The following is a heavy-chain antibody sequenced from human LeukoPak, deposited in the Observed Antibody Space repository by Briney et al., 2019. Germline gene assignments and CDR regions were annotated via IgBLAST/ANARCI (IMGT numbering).Heavy chain of an antibody. V-gene: IGHV4-59*01. Sequence: SETLSLTCTVSGGSISSYYWSWIRQPPGKGLEWIGYIYYSGSTNYNPSLKSRVTISVDTSKNQFSLKLSSVTAADTAVYYCAIGGGFDYWGQGTLVTVSS. J-gene: IGHJ4*02. D-gene: IGHD3-16*01. CDR2: IYYSGST. CDR1: GGSISSYY. CDR3: AIGGGFDY.